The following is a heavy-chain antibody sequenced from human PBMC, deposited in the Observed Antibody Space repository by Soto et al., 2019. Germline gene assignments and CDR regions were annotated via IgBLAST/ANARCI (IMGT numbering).Heavy chain of an antibody. J-gene: IGHJ4*02. Sequence: GGSLRLSCAASGFTLNNYWMHWVREAPGKGLVWVSRINNDGSSTAYADPVKGRFTISRDNAKNTLYLQMNSLRAEDAAIYYCAADVGDGGPLFEFWGQGTLVTVSS. CDR1: GFTLNNYW. CDR2: INNDGSST. CDR3: AADVGDGGPLFEF. V-gene: IGHV3-74*01. D-gene: IGHD2-15*01.